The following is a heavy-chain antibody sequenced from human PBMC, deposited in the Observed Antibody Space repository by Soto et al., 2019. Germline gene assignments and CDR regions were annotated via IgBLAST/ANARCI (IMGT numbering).Heavy chain of an antibody. Sequence: PSETLSFTCTVSGGSIYRSGYYWGWIRHPPGRGLEWIGNIDYNGVTYSNPSLKSRVTISRDTSKNQFSLKLTSVTAADTALYYCGKVLVGATGHTASDSWGQGTLLTVSS. D-gene: IGHD2-15*01. CDR3: GKVLVGATGHTASDS. V-gene: IGHV4-39*01. CDR2: IDYNGVT. CDR1: GGSIYRSGYY. J-gene: IGHJ4*02.